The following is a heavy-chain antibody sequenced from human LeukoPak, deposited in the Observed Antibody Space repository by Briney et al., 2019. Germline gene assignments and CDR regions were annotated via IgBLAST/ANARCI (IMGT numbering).Heavy chain of an antibody. Sequence: SVKVSCKASGGTFSSYAISWVRQAPGQGLEWMGGIIPIFGTANYAQKFQGRVTIAADESTSTAYMELSSLRSEDTAVYYCQYDILTGYSYSSSSGFDYWGQGTLVTVSS. CDR3: QYDILTGYSYSSSSGFDY. D-gene: IGHD3-9*01. CDR2: IIPIFGTA. CDR1: GGTFSSYA. V-gene: IGHV1-69*13. J-gene: IGHJ4*02.